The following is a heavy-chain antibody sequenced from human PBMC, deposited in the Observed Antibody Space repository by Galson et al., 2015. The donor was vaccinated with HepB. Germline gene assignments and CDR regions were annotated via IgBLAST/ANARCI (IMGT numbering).Heavy chain of an antibody. CDR1: GFTIKTDY. J-gene: IGHJ5*02. Sequence: SLRLSCAASGFTIKTDYVNWVRQAPGKGLEWVSIIYSDGSTYFADSVKGRFTISTDNSKNTVFLQMNSLTAEDTAVYYCARGSTYCSSTSCYRNWVWWFDPWGQGTLVTVSS. CDR3: ARGSTYCSSTSCYRNWVWWFDP. D-gene: IGHD2-2*01. CDR2: IYSDGST. V-gene: IGHV3-53*01.